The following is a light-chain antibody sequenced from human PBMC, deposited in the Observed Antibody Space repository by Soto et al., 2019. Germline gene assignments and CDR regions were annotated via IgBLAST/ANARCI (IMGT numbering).Light chain of an antibody. Sequence: DIQMTQSPSSLSASVGDRVTITCQASQDISNYLNWYQQKPGKAPKLLIYDASNLETGVPSRFSGSGSGTDFTFTISSLQPEDIATYYCLQHKDYPYTFGQGTKVEIK. CDR2: DAS. CDR3: LQHKDYPYT. J-gene: IGKJ2*01. V-gene: IGKV1-33*01. CDR1: QDISNY.